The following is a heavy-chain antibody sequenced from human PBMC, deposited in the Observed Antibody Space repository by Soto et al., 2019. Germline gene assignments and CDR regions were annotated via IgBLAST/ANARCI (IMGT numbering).Heavy chain of an antibody. Sequence: VASVKVSCKASGYTFTSYGISWVRQAPGQGLEWMGWISAYNGNTNYAQKLQGRVTMTTDTSTSTAYMELRSLRSDDTAVYYCARDGHSYGYEYYYYGMEVWGQGTTVTVSS. CDR2: ISAYNGNT. J-gene: IGHJ6*02. V-gene: IGHV1-18*01. CDR1: GYTFTSYG. CDR3: ARDGHSYGYEYYYYGMEV. D-gene: IGHD5-18*01.